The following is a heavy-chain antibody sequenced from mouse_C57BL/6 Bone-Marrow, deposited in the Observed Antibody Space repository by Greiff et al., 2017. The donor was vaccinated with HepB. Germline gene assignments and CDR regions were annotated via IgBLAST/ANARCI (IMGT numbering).Heavy chain of an antibody. V-gene: IGHV5-9*01. CDR1: GFTFSSYT. Sequence: DVMLVESGGGLVKPGGSLKLSCAASGFTFSSYTMSWVRQTPEKRLEWVATISGGGGNTYYPDSVKGRFTISRDNAKNTMYLQMSSLRSEDTALYYCARRGHYYGSSYGDFDVWGTGTTVTVSS. D-gene: IGHD1-1*01. J-gene: IGHJ1*03. CDR3: ARRGHYYGSSYGDFDV. CDR2: ISGGGGNT.